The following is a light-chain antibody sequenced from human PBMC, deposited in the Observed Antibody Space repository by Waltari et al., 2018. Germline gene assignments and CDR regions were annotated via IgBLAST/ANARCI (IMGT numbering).Light chain of an antibody. V-gene: IGKV1-39*01. Sequence: DIQMTQSPSSLSASAGDRVTITCRASQRISNYLNWYQQKPGKAPNLLIYAASSLQSGVPSRFSGSGSGTEFTLTISSLQPDDFATYYCQQYNSYSWTFGQGTKVEIK. CDR3: QQYNSYSWT. J-gene: IGKJ1*01. CDR1: QRISNY. CDR2: AAS.